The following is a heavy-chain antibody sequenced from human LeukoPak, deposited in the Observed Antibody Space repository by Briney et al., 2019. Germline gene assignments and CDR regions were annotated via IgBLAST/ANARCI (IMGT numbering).Heavy chain of an antibody. CDR3: ARGVVAAPQTFDY. Sequence: PSETLSLTCAVYGGSFSGYSWTWIRQPPGKGLEWIGEINHSGTTDYNPSLKSRVTISVDTSKNQFSLKLTSVTAADTAVYYCARGVVAAPQTFDYWGQGTLVTVSS. CDR2: INHSGTT. J-gene: IGHJ4*02. D-gene: IGHD2-15*01. CDR1: GGSFSGYS. V-gene: IGHV4-34*01.